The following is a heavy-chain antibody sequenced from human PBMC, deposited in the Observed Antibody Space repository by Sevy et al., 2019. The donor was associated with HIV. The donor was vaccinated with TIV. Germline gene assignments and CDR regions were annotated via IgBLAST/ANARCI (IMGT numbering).Heavy chain of an antibody. Sequence: GGSLRLSCAASGFTFSDYYMSWIRQAPGKGLEWVSYISRSGSTINYANSVKGRFTISWDNAKNPLYLQINSLRAEETAGYYGARENTMIEEPGWFDPWGQGTLVTVSS. CDR3: ARENTMIEEPGWFDP. CDR1: GFTFSDYY. D-gene: IGHD3-10*02. CDR2: ISRSGSTI. J-gene: IGHJ5*02. V-gene: IGHV3-11*01.